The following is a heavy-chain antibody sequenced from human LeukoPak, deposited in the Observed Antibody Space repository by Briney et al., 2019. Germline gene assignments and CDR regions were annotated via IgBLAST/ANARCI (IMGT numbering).Heavy chain of an antibody. J-gene: IGHJ6*02. Sequence: PSETLSLTCTVSGGSISSYYWSWIRQPPGKGLEWIGYIYYTGSTNYNPSLKSRVTISVDTSKNQFSLKLSSVTAADTAVYYCARHRGSSGWSYYYYYGMDVWGQGTTVTVSS. CDR1: GGSISSYY. CDR3: ARHRGSSGWSYYYYYGMDV. D-gene: IGHD6-19*01. CDR2: IYYTGST. V-gene: IGHV4-59*08.